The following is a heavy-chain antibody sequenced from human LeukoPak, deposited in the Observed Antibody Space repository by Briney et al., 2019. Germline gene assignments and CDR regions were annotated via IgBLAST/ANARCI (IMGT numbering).Heavy chain of an antibody. CDR3: ARIYGSGSWVDY. CDR1: GFTFSSYA. J-gene: IGHJ4*02. Sequence: PGGSLRLSCAASGFTFSSYAMHWVRQAPGKGLEWVAVISCDGSNKYYADSVKGRFTISRDNSKNTLYLQMNSLRAEDTAVYYCARIYGSGSWVDYWGQGTLVTVSS. D-gene: IGHD3-10*01. CDR2: ISCDGSNK. V-gene: IGHV3-30*04.